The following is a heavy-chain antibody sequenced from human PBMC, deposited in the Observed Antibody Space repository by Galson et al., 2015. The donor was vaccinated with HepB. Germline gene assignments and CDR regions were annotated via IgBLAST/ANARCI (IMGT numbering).Heavy chain of an antibody. CDR3: AKNPVVPAANWFDP. Sequence: SLRLSCAASGFTFSSYAMHWVCQAPGKGLEWVSAISGSGGSTYYADSVKGRFTISRDNSKNTLYLQMNSLRAEDTAVYYCAKNPVVPAANWFDPWGQGTLVTVSS. D-gene: IGHD2-2*01. V-gene: IGHV3-23*01. J-gene: IGHJ5*02. CDR1: GFTFSSYA. CDR2: ISGSGGST.